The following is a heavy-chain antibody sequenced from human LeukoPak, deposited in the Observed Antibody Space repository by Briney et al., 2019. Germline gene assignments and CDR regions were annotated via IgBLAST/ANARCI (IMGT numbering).Heavy chain of an antibody. D-gene: IGHD2-8*01. CDR2: ISSSSSYI. Sequence: GGSLRLSCAASGFTFSGYSMNWVRQAPGKGLEWVSSISSSSSYIYYADSVKGRFTISRDNAKNSLYLQMNSLRAEDTAVYYCARARMDGGAFDIWGQGTMVTVSS. J-gene: IGHJ3*02. CDR1: GFTFSGYS. V-gene: IGHV3-21*01. CDR3: ARARMDGGAFDI.